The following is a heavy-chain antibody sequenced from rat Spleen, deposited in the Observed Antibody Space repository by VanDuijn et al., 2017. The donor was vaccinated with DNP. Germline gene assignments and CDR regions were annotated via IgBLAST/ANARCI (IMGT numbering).Heavy chain of an antibody. CDR3: ASTLVNYGTYGYYAMDA. CDR2: ISSGGTT. D-gene: IGHD1-3*01. CDR1: GFSVTNFG. V-gene: IGHV2S8*01. J-gene: IGHJ4*01. Sequence: QVQLRESGPGLVQPSQILSLTCTVSGFSVTNFGVNWVRQPPGKGLEWIASISSGGTTYYNSALKSRLSISRDTSKSQVFLKMNSLQTEDTATYYCASTLVNYGTYGYYAMDAWGQGTSVTVSS.